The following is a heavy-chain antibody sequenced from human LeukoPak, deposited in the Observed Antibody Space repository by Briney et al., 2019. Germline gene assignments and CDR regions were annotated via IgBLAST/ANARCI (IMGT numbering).Heavy chain of an antibody. Sequence: SETLSLTCAVYGGSFSGYYWSWIRQPPGKGLEWIGEINHSGSTNYNPSLKSRVTISVDTSKNQFSLKLSSVTAVDTAVYYCASALGTYDFWSGYYRGSRNYGMDVWGQGTTVTVSS. CDR3: ASALGTYDFWSGYYRGSRNYGMDV. CDR2: INHSGST. D-gene: IGHD3-3*01. V-gene: IGHV4-34*01. CDR1: GGSFSGYY. J-gene: IGHJ6*02.